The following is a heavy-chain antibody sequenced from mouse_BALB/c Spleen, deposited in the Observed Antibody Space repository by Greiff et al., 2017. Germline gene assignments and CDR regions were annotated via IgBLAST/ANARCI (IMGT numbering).Heavy chain of an antibody. V-gene: IGHV1-9*01. CDR2: ILPGSGST. J-gene: IGHJ4*01. Sequence: VQLVESGAELMKPGASVKISCKATGYTFSSYWIEWVKQRPGHGLEWVGEILPGSGSTNYNEKFKGKATFTADTSSNTAYMQLSSLTSEDSAVYYCARGPLYDDAMDYWGQGTSVTVSS. CDR1: GYTFSSYW. CDR3: ARGPLYDDAMDY. D-gene: IGHD2-12*01.